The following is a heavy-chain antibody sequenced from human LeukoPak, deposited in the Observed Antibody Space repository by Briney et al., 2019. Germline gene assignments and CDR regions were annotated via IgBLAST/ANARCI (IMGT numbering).Heavy chain of an antibody. D-gene: IGHD2-2*01. CDR3: ARRSGTSRFWYYYYYMDV. CDR2: IYTSGST. CDR1: GGSISSYY. J-gene: IGHJ6*03. Sequence: SETLSLTCTVSGGSISSYYWSWIRQPPGKGLEWIGYIYTSGSTNYNPSLKSRVTISVDTSKNQFSLKLSPVTAADTAVYYCARRSGTSRFWYYYYYMDVWGKGTTVTVSS. V-gene: IGHV4-4*09.